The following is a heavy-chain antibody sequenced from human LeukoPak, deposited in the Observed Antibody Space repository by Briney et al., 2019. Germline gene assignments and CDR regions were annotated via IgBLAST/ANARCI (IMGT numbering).Heavy chain of an antibody. V-gene: IGHV3-74*01. Sequence: GGSLRLSCAASGFTFSYYWMHWVRQAPGKGLVWVSRINSDGSSTSYADSVKGRFTISRDNAKNTLYLQMNSLRAEVTSVYYCPRTQWGFGELSYFDCWGQGTLVTVSS. CDR1: GFTFSYYW. CDR2: INSDGSST. J-gene: IGHJ4*02. CDR3: PRTQWGFGELSYFDC. D-gene: IGHD3-10*01.